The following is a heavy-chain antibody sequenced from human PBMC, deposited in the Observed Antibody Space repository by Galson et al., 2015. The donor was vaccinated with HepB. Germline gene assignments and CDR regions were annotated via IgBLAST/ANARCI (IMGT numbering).Heavy chain of an antibody. V-gene: IGHV4-4*02. D-gene: IGHD3-10*01. CDR3: ARAQLGEFDY. Sequence: SETLSLTCAVSGGSIRSSYWWSWVRQPPGKGLEWIGEIYHSGSTNYNPSLKSRVTISVDKSRNQFSLILTSVTAADTAVYYCARAQLGEFDYWGQGALVTVSS. J-gene: IGHJ4*02. CDR1: GGSIRSSYW. CDR2: IYHSGST.